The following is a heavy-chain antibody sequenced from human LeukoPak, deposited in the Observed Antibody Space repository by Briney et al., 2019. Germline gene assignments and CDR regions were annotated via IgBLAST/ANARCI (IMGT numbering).Heavy chain of an antibody. J-gene: IGHJ5*02. Sequence: SVTVSCKASGGTFSSYAISWVRQAPRQGHEWMGGIFPIFGTANYAQKFQGRVTITADKSTSTAYMELSSLRSEDTAVYYCARDYQGVTVGFDPWGQGTLVTVSS. D-gene: IGHD3-10*01. CDR1: GGTFSSYA. V-gene: IGHV1-69*06. CDR3: ARDYQGVTVGFDP. CDR2: IFPIFGTA.